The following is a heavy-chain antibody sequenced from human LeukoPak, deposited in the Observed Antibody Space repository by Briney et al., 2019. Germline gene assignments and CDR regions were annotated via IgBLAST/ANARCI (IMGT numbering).Heavy chain of an antibody. CDR2: IYYSGST. D-gene: IGHD3-16*02. CDR3: ARSRGTLWGSYRYEFDY. J-gene: IGHJ4*02. Sequence: SETLSLTCTVSGGSISSGDYYWSWIRQPPGKGLEWIGYIYYSGSTYYNPSLKSRVTISVDTSKNQFSLKLSSVTAADTAVYYCARSRGTLWGSYRYEFDYWGQGTLVTVSS. V-gene: IGHV4-30-4*01. CDR1: GGSISSGDYY.